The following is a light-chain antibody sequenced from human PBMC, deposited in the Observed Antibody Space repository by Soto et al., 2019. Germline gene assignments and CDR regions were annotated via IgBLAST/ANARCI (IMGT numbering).Light chain of an antibody. CDR3: QQLNSYPLT. J-gene: IGKJ4*01. CDR2: GAS. Sequence: DIHMTQSPSSLSASVGDTVTITCRASQNIDMYLNWYQQKPGKAPRVLISGASNLQSGVPSRFSGSGSGTDFTLTISSLQSEDFASYYCQQLNSYPLTFGGGTKVDIK. CDR1: QNIDMY. V-gene: IGKV1-39*01.